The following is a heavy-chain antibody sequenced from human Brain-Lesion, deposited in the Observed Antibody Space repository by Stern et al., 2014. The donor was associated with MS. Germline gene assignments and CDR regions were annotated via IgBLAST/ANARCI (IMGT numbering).Heavy chain of an antibody. V-gene: IGHV4-39*01. CDR3: AGEEDIRYCSGGSCTGNWFDP. J-gene: IGHJ5*02. CDR1: GGSVSSTSYA. Sequence: VQLVQSGPGLVKPSETLSLTCTVAGGSVSSTSYAWAWIRQPPGKGLEWIGAIYYSGKTSYSPSLKSRLTISLDPSKTPFSLPRRSVTAADTAVYYCAGEEDIRYCSGGSCTGNWFDPWGQGTLVTVSS. CDR2: IYYSGKT. D-gene: IGHD2-15*01.